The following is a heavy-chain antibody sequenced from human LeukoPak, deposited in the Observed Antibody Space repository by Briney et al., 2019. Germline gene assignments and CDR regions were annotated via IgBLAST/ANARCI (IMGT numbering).Heavy chain of an antibody. J-gene: IGHJ4*02. CDR1: GYSFTNYW. CDR3: ARLSDYYGSIGGY. V-gene: IGHV5-51*01. Sequence: GESLKISCKVSGYSFTNYWIGWVRQMPGKGLEWMGIIYPGDSDTRYSPSFQGQVTISVDKSISTAYLQWSSLKASDTAMYYCARLSDYYGSIGGYWGQGTLVTVSS. CDR2: IYPGDSDT. D-gene: IGHD3-10*01.